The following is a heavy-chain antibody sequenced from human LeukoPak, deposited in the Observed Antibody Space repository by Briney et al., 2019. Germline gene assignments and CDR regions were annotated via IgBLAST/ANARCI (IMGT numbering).Heavy chain of an antibody. CDR1: GGTFSSYA. CDR3: ASRAAADIVVVPAADADY. V-gene: IGHV1-69*13. D-gene: IGHD2-2*01. CDR2: IIPIFGTA. J-gene: IGHJ4*02. Sequence: ASVKVSCKASGGTFSSYAISWARLAPGQGLEWMGGIIPIFGTANYAQKFQGRVTITADESTSTAYMELSSLRSEDTAVYYCASRAAADIVVVPAADADYWGQGTLVAVSS.